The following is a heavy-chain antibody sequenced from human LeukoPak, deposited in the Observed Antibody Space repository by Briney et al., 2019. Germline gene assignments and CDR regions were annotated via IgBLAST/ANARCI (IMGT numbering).Heavy chain of an antibody. J-gene: IGHJ6*03. CDR1: GFTFSSYS. CDR2: ISSSSSYI. CDR3: ARGYRGWYYYYYMDV. Sequence: PGGSLRLSCAASGFTFSSYSMNWVRQAPGKGLEWVSSISSSSSYIYYADSVKGRFTISRDNAKNSLYLQMNSLRAEDTAVYYCARGYRGWYYYYYMDVWGKGTTVTVSS. D-gene: IGHD5-18*01. V-gene: IGHV3-21*01.